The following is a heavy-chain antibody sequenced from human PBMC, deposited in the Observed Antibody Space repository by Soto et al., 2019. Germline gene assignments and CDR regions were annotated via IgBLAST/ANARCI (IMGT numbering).Heavy chain of an antibody. V-gene: IGHV4-59*01. CDR3: ARDHRFSDNWAFDY. D-gene: IGHD3-16*02. J-gene: IGHJ4*02. CDR1: GGSISGYY. Sequence: SETLSLTCTVSGGSISGYYWSWIRQPPGKGLEWIGYMYNTGSTVYNPSFKSRVTISVDTSKNQFSLKLNSVTAADTAVYYCARDHRFSDNWAFDYWGRGALVTVSS. CDR2: MYNTGST.